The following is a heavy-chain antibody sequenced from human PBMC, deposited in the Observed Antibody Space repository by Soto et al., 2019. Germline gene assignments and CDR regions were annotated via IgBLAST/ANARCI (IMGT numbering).Heavy chain of an antibody. D-gene: IGHD3-16*02. CDR2: IDWDDDK. J-gene: IGHJ3*02. CDR1: GFSLSTSGMC. Sequence: ASGPTLVNPTQTLTLTCTFSGFSLSTSGMCVSWIRQPPGKALEWLALIDWDDDKYYSTSLKTRLTISKDTSKNQVVLTMTNMDPVDTATYYCARIRGYVWGSYLFDAFDIWGQGTMVTVSS. CDR3: ARIRGYVWGSYLFDAFDI. V-gene: IGHV2-70*01.